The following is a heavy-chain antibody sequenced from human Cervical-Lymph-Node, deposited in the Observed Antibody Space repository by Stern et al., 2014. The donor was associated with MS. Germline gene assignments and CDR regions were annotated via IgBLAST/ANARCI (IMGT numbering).Heavy chain of an antibody. V-gene: IGHV1-46*01. J-gene: IGHJ4*02. CDR1: GYTFTSYY. D-gene: IGHD5-24*01. CDR3: ARARDGYNNEADY. CDR2: IYPSCGST. Sequence: VQLVQSGAEVKKPGASVKVSCKASGYTFTSYYMHWVRQAPGQGLEWMGIIYPSCGSTRYAQKVQGRVTMTRDTSTSTVYMELSSLRAEDTAVYYCARARDGYNNEADYWGQGTLVTVSS.